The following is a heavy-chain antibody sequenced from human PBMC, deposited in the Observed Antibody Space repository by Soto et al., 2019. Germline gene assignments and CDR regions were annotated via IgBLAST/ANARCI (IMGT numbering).Heavy chain of an antibody. Sequence: GASVKVSCKTSGYTLTDYDVSWVRQASGQGLEWMGWMSPNSGKTGYVEKFQGRVTMTANTSLSTAYMELHSLRSEDTAIYFCARGRIGAAFWGQGTLVTVSS. D-gene: IGHD2-15*01. CDR2: MSPNSGKT. CDR3: ARGRIGAAF. CDR1: GYTLTDYD. V-gene: IGHV1-8*01. J-gene: IGHJ4*02.